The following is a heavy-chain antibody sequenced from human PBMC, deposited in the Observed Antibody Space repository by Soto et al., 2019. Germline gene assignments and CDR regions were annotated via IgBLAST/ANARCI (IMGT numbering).Heavy chain of an antibody. CDR3: VTTGGRYYDFWSGYYNYYYYGMDV. J-gene: IGHJ6*02. D-gene: IGHD3-3*01. CDR1: GFTFSSYG. Sequence: PGGSLRLSCAASGFTFSSYGMHWVRQAPGKGLEWVAVISYDGSNKYYADSVKGRFTISRDNSKNTLYLQMNSLRAEDTAVYYCVTTGGRYYDFWSGYYNYYYYGMDVWGQGTTVTVSS. CDR2: ISYDGSNK. V-gene: IGHV3-30*03.